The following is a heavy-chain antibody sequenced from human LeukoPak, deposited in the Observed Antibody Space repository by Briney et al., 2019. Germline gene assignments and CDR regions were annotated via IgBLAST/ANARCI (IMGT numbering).Heavy chain of an antibody. Sequence: GGSLRLSCAASGFTFSSYAMNWVRQAPGKGLEWVSAVRGSDAGTSYADSVKGRFTISRDNTKNTLYLQMNSLRAEDTAVYYCAKNRGGSYYSGSDYWGQGTLVTVSS. CDR1: GFTFSSYA. CDR2: VRGSDAGT. V-gene: IGHV3-23*01. D-gene: IGHD1-26*01. J-gene: IGHJ4*02. CDR3: AKNRGGSYYSGSDY.